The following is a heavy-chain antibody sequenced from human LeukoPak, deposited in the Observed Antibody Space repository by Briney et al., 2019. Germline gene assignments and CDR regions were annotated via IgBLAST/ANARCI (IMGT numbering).Heavy chain of an antibody. J-gene: IGHJ4*02. Sequence: PGGSLRLSCAASGFTFSSYEMNWVRQAPGKGLEWVSYISSGGTTLYYADSVKGRSTISRDNVKNSLYLQMNSLSAEDTGVYYCARVKGSGWHEVGYWGQGTLVTVSS. CDR1: GFTFSSYE. CDR3: ARVKGSGWHEVGY. D-gene: IGHD6-19*01. CDR2: ISSGGTTL. V-gene: IGHV3-48*03.